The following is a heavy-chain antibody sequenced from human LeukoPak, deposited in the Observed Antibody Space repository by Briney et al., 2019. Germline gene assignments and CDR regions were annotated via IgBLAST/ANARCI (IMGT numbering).Heavy chain of an antibody. CDR3: AREREGLYYFDY. CDR2: IYYSGST. Sequence: SETLSLTCTVSGGSISSYYWSWIRQPPGKGLEWIGYIYYSGSTNYNPSLKSRVTISVDTSKNQFSLKLGSVTAADTAVYYCAREREGLYYFDYWGQGTLVTVSS. CDR1: GGSISSYY. J-gene: IGHJ4*02. D-gene: IGHD1-26*01. V-gene: IGHV4-59*01.